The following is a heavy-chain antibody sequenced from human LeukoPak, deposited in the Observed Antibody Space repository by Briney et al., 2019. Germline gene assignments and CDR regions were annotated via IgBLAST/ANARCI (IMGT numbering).Heavy chain of an antibody. CDR2: IYYDGSNI. J-gene: IGHJ4*02. V-gene: IGHV3-33*01. CDR1: EFTFTTYG. D-gene: IGHD1-1*01. Sequence: GSLTLSCAASEFTFTTYGMHWVRQAPGKGLEWVAFIYYDGSNIYYADYVKGRFTISRDISKNALYLQMDSLRAEDTAIYYCARDWKTNSFDYWGQGTLVTVSS. CDR3: ARDWKTNSFDY.